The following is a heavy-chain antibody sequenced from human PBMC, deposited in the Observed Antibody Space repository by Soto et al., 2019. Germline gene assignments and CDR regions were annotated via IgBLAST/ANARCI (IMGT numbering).Heavy chain of an antibody. D-gene: IGHD2-2*01. CDR2: ISGSGDKT. Sequence: GGSLRLSCAASGFSFSNFAMSWVRQAPGTGLEWVSSISGSGDKTYYLDSVKGRFTISRDNSKNTLYLHMNSLGAEDTAVYFCAKDYASAWYWYFDPWGQGTLVTVSS. V-gene: IGHV3-23*01. CDR3: AKDYASAWYWYFDP. J-gene: IGHJ5*02. CDR1: GFSFSNFA.